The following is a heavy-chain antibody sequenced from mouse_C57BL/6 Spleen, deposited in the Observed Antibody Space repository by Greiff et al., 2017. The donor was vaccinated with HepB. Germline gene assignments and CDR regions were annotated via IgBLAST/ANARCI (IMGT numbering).Heavy chain of an antibody. CDR2: INPNNGGT. D-gene: IGHD1-1*01. Sequence: VQLQQSGPELVKPGASVKISCKASGYTFTDYYMNWVKQSHGKSLEWIGDINPNNGGTSYNQKFKGKATLTVDKSSSTAYMELRSLTSEDSAFYYCARLRDYGSSYGFAYWGQGTLVTVSA. J-gene: IGHJ3*01. CDR3: ARLRDYGSSYGFAY. CDR1: GYTFTDYY. V-gene: IGHV1-26*01.